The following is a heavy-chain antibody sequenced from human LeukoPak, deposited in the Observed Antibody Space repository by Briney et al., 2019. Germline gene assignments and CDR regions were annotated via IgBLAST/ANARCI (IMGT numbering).Heavy chain of an antibody. D-gene: IGHD2-15*01. V-gene: IGHV5-51*01. J-gene: IGHJ5*02. CDR2: IYPGDSDT. CDR3: ARQLCSGGSCYDWLDP. CDR1: GYSFTSYW. Sequence: GESLKISCKGSGYSFTSYWIGWVRQMPGKGLEWMGIIYPGDSDTRYSPSFQGQVTISADKSISTAYLQWSSLKTSDTAMYYCARQLCSGGSCYDWLDPWGQGTLVTVSS.